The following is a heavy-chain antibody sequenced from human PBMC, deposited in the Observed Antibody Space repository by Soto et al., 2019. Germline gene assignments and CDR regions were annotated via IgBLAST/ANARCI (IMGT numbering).Heavy chain of an antibody. D-gene: IGHD5-18*01. CDR2: IWYDGSNK. Sequence: GGSLRLSCAASGFTFSSYGMHWVRQAPGKGLEWVAVIWYDGSNKYYADSVKGRFTISRDNSKNTLYLQMNSLRAEDTAVYYCARSVDTAIPPRARATRYYGGPPLIDYWGQGTLVTVSS. J-gene: IGHJ4*02. CDR3: ARSVDTAIPPRARATRYYGGPPLIDY. CDR1: GFTFSSYG. V-gene: IGHV3-33*01.